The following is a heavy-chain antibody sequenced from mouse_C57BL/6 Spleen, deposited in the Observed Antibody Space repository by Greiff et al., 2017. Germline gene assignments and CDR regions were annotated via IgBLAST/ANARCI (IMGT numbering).Heavy chain of an antibody. D-gene: IGHD1-1*01. V-gene: IGHV3-6*01. CDR3: ASSSPWYFDV. CDR1: GYSITSGYY. CDR2: ISYDGSN. Sequence: EVQLQESGPGLVKPSQSLSLTCSVTGYSITSGYYWNWIRQFPGNKLEWMGYISYDGSNNYNPSLINRISITRDTSKNQFFLKLNSVTTEDTATYYCASSSPWYFDVWGTGTTGTVSS. J-gene: IGHJ1*03.